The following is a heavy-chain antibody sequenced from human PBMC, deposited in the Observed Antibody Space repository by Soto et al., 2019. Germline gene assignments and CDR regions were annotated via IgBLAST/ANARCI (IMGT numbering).Heavy chain of an antibody. CDR1: GFTFSSYW. V-gene: IGHV3-74*01. CDR2: INSDGSST. J-gene: IGHJ4*02. CDR3: ARESEDLTSNFDY. Sequence: GGSLRLSCAASGFTFSSYWMHWVRQAPGKGLVWVSRINSDGSSTSYADSVRGRFTISRDNSMNTLYLQMNSLRTEDTAVYYCARESEDLTSNFDYWGQGTLVTVSS.